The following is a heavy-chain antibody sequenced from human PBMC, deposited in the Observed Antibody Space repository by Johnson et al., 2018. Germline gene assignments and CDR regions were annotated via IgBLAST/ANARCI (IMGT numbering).Heavy chain of an antibody. Sequence: VQLVESGGGLVQPGRSLRLSCAASGFTFDDYAMHWVRQAPGKGLEWVSGLSWNSGSIGYADSVKGRFTISRDNAKNSLYLQMNSLRAEDTALDYCAKGEKATLPAEYFQHWGQGTLVTVSS. CDR2: LSWNSGSI. CDR1: GFTFDDYA. D-gene: IGHD5/OR15-5a*01. CDR3: AKGEKATLPAEYFQH. J-gene: IGHJ1*01. V-gene: IGHV3-9*01.